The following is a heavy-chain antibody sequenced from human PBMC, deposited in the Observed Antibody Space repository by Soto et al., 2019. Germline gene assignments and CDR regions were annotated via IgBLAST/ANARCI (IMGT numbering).Heavy chain of an antibody. J-gene: IGHJ4*02. V-gene: IGHV3-21*04. CDR2: ISSSSSYI. Sequence: GGSLRLSCAASGFTFSSYIMNWVRQAPGKGLEWVSSISSSSSYIYYADSVKGRFTISRDNAKNSLYLQMNSLRAEDTAVYYCAKDQGSSWYEIDYWGQGTLVTVSS. CDR3: AKDQGSSWYEIDY. CDR1: GFTFSSYI. D-gene: IGHD6-13*01.